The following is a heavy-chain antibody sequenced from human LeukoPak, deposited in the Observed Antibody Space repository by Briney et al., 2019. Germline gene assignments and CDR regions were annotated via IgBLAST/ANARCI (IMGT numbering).Heavy chain of an antibody. V-gene: IGHV3-11*01. Sequence: GGSLRLSCAASGFTFSDYYMSWIRQAPGKGLEWVSYISSSGSTIYYADSVKGRFTISRDNAQNSLYLQMNSLRAEDTAVYYCARSAPYCSGGSCYGGGSYFDYWGQGTLVTVSS. CDR3: ARSAPYCSGGSCYGGGSYFDY. CDR1: GFTFSDYY. D-gene: IGHD2-15*01. CDR2: ISSSGSTI. J-gene: IGHJ4*02.